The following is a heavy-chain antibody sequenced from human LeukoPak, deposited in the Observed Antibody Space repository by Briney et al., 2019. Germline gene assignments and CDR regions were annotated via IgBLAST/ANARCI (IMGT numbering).Heavy chain of an antibody. CDR3: ATAGNNWDYYFDY. CDR1: GFTFSNYA. V-gene: IGHV3-23*01. Sequence: GGSLRLSCEAPGFTFSNYAMSWVRQAPGEGLEWVSAISGSGGSTYYADSVKGRFTISRDNSKNTLHLQMSSLRDDDTALYYCATAGNNWDYYFDYWGQGTLVTVSS. CDR2: ISGSGGST. D-gene: IGHD1-7*01. J-gene: IGHJ4*02.